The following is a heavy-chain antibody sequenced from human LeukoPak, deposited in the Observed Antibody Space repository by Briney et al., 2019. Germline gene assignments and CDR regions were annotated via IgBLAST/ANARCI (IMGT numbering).Heavy chain of an antibody. V-gene: IGHV4-61*01. Sequence: PSETLSLTCTVSGGSVSSGSYDWSWIRQPPGKGLEWIGYTYHSGSTNYNPSLKSRVTISVDTSKNQFSLKLSSVTAADAAVYYCARGLRVGATWGTNWFDPWGQGTLVTVSS. CDR3: ARGLRVGATWGTNWFDP. CDR1: GGSVSSGSYD. D-gene: IGHD1-26*01. CDR2: TYHSGST. J-gene: IGHJ5*02.